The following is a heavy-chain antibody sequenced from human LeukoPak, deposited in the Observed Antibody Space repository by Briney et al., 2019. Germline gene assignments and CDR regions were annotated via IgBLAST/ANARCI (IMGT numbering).Heavy chain of an antibody. V-gene: IGHV1-2*02. D-gene: IGHD3-3*01. CDR2: INPNSGGT. CDR1: GYTFTGYY. J-gene: IGHJ5*02. CDR3: ARAPYYDFWSGQNWFDP. Sequence: APVKVSCKASGYTFTGYYMHWVRQAPGQGLEWMGWINPNSGGTNYAQKFQGRVTMTRDTSISTAYMELSRLRSDDTAVYYCARAPYYDFWSGQNWFDPWGQGTLVTVSS.